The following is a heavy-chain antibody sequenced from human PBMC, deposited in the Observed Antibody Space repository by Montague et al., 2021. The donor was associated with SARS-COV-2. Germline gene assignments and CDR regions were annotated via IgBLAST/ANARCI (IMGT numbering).Heavy chain of an antibody. CDR2: IDAGGGAV. J-gene: IGHJ5*02. CDR1: GFTFGSYA. CDR3: ARRNSGQHLVGSGLFDP. D-gene: IGHD5-12*01. Sequence: SLRLSCATSGFTFGSYAMSWVRQAPGKGLEWLSGIDAGGGAVFDADSVKGRFTASRDNYKNTLYLQINSLKADDTAVYYCARRNSGQHLVGSGLFDPWGQGTLVTVSS. V-gene: IGHV3-23*01.